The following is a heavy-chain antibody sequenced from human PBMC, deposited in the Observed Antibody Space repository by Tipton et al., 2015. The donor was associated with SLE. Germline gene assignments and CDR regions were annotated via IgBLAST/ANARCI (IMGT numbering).Heavy chain of an antibody. CDR3: ARDHYGTAGYYYYGMDV. Sequence: SLRLSCEASGFTFSTYWMHWVRQTPGKGLEWVAIISSDGNNKYYADSVKGRFTISRDNAKNSLYLQMNSLRAEDTAVYYCARDHYGTAGYYYYGMDVWGQGTTVTVSS. D-gene: IGHD6-13*01. J-gene: IGHJ6*02. CDR2: ISSDGNNK. CDR1: GFTFSTYW. V-gene: IGHV3-30-3*01.